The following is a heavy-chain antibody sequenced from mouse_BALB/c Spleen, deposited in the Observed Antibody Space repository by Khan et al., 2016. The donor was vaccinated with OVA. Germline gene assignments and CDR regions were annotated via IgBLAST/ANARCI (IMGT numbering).Heavy chain of an antibody. Sequence: QVQLKQSGAELVRPGASVKLSCKASGYTFTSFWVNWVKQRPGQGHEWIGNIYPSDSYTNYNQKFKDKATLTVDKSSSTAYMQLSSPTSEDSAVFYCTRGSYYGSSAYYAMDYWGQGTSVTVSS. J-gene: IGHJ4*01. CDR3: TRGSYYGSSAYYAMDY. CDR2: IYPSDSYT. D-gene: IGHD1-1*01. CDR1: GYTFTSFW. V-gene: IGHV1-69*02.